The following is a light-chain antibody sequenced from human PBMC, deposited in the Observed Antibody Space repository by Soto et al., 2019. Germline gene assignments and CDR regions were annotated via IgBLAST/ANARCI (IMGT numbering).Light chain of an antibody. CDR1: SSDVGGYNY. CDR3: SSYTSRSTVV. CDR2: DVS. J-gene: IGLJ2*01. V-gene: IGLV2-14*03. Sequence: QSVLTQPASVSGSPGQSITISCTGTSSDVGGYNYVSWYQHHPGKAPKLMIYDVSNRPSGVSNRFSGSKSGNTASLTISGLQAEDEADYYCSSYTSRSTVVFGGGTKVTVL.